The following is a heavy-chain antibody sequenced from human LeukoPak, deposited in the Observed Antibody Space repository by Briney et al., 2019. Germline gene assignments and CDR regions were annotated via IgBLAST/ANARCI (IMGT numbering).Heavy chain of an antibody. J-gene: IGHJ5*02. V-gene: IGHV3-23*01. CDR2: ISDSGGST. CDR1: GFIFSTYA. CDR3: AKDRYSNFGNWFDP. Sequence: PGGSLRLPCAASGFIFSTYAMNWVRQAPGKGLEWVSGISDSGGSTYYADSVKGRFTISRDNSKNTLYLQMNSLRAEDTAVYYCAKDRYSNFGNWFDPWGQGTLVTVFS. D-gene: IGHD4-11*01.